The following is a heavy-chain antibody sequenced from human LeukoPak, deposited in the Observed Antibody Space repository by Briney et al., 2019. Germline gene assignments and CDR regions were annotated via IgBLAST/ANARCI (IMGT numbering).Heavy chain of an antibody. V-gene: IGHV3-23*01. CDR1: GFTFSSYA. CDR2: ISGSGGST. J-gene: IGHJ5*02. CDR3: AKDSLGSSSKNWFDP. Sequence: PGGSLRLSCAASGFTFSSYAMSWVRQAPGKGLEWVPAISGSGGSTYYADSVKGRFTISRDNSKNTLYLQMNSLRAEDTAVYYCAKDSLGSSSKNWFDPWGQGTLVTVSS. D-gene: IGHD6-13*01.